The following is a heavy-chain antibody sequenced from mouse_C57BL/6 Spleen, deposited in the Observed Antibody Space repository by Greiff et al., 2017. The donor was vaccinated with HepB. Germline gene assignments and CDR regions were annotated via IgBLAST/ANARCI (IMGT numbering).Heavy chain of an antibody. J-gene: IGHJ4*01. CDR2: ISYDGSN. Sequence: EVQLVESGPGLVKPSQSLSLTCSVTGYSITSGYYWNWIRQFPGNKLEWMGYISYDGSNNYNPSLKNRISITRDTSKNQFFLKLNSVTTEDTATYYCAREDGWYLYYYAMDYWGQGTSVTVSS. CDR3: AREDGWYLYYYAMDY. CDR1: GYSITSGYY. D-gene: IGHD2-1*01. V-gene: IGHV3-6*01.